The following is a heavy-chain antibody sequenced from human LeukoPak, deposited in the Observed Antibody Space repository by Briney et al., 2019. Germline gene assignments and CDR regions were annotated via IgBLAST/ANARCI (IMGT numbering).Heavy chain of an antibody. CDR3: AKDSGKVDTAMVSY. J-gene: IGHJ4*02. Sequence: GGSLRLSCAASGFTFSSYAMSWVRQAPGKGLEWVSAISGSSGSTYYADSVKGRFTISRDNSKNTLYLQMNSLRAEDTAVYYCAKDSGKVDTAMVSYWGQGTLVTVSS. CDR1: GFTFSSYA. D-gene: IGHD5-18*01. CDR2: ISGSSGST. V-gene: IGHV3-23*01.